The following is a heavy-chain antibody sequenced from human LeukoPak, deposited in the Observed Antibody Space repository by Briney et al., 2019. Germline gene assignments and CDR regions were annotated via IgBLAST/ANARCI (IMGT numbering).Heavy chain of an antibody. CDR3: ARDSIVEDIVVVPAAN. CDR1: GGTFSSYA. Sequence: SVKVSCKASGGTFSSYAISWVRQAPGQALEWMGRIIPIFGIANYAQKFQGRVTITADKSTSTAYMELSSLRSEDTAVYYCARDSIVEDIVVVPAANWGQGTLVTVSS. D-gene: IGHD2-2*01. V-gene: IGHV1-69*04. J-gene: IGHJ4*02. CDR2: IIPIFGIA.